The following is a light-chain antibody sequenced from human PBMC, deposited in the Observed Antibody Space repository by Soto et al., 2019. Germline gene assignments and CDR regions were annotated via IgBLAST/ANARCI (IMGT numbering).Light chain of an antibody. J-gene: IGKJ1*01. CDR2: DAS. V-gene: IGKV3-15*01. Sequence: EIVMTQSPATLSVSPGERATLSCRASQSVSSNLAWYQQKPGQAPRLLIYDASTRATGIPARFSGSGSGTEFTLTSSSLQSEDLAVYFCQQYNNWWTLGQGTKVDIK. CDR1: QSVSSN. CDR3: QQYNNWWT.